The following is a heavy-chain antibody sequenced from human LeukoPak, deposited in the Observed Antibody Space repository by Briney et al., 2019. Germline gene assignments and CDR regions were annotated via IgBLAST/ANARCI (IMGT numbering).Heavy chain of an antibody. CDR1: GGSISSGDYY. D-gene: IGHD6-19*01. V-gene: IGHV4-30-4*02. CDR3: ARVKSGWGRPDAFDI. CDR2: IYYSGST. Sequence: SETLSLTCTVSGGSISSGDYYWSWIRQPPGKGLEWIGYIYYSGSTDYNPSLKSRITMSVDTSKNQFSLKLSSVTAADTAVYYCARVKSGWGRPDAFDIWGQGTMVTVSS. J-gene: IGHJ3*02.